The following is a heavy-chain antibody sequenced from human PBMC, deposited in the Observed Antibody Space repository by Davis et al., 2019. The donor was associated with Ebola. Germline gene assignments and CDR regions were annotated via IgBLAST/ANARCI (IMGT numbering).Heavy chain of an antibody. V-gene: IGHV3-23*01. CDR2: ISDSGDFS. CDR3: AKDWGWSSQL. Sequence: PGGSLRLSWAVPGFTFSSYARSGVRQAPGKGLEWVSTISDSGDFSYYADSVKGRFTISRDNSKNTLFLQINSLRAEDTALYDCAKDWGWSSQLWCQGTLVTGSS. D-gene: IGHD7-27*01. CDR1: GFTFSSYA. J-gene: IGHJ1*01.